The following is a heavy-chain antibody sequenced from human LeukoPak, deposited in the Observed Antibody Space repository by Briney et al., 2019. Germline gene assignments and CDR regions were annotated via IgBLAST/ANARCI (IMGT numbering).Heavy chain of an antibody. Sequence: TGGSLRLSCAASGFSFSSYGMSWVRQAPGKGLEWVSSISGAGGTTKYADSVSGRFTLSRDNSKKTVYLQMDGLRAEDTAVYYCAKASTTVIRYYLDYWGQGTLVTVSS. V-gene: IGHV3-23*01. CDR1: GFSFSSYG. CDR3: AKASTTVIRYYLDY. J-gene: IGHJ4*02. CDR2: ISGAGGTT. D-gene: IGHD4-23*01.